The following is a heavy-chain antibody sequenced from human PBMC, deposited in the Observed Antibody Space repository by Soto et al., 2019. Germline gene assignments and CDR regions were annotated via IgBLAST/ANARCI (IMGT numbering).Heavy chain of an antibody. CDR1: GFTFSSYA. CDR2: ISYDGSNK. D-gene: IGHD4-4*01. Sequence: QVQLVESGGGVVQPGRSLRLSCAASGFTFSSYAMHWVRQAPGKGLEWVAVISYDGSNKYYADSVKGRFTISRDNSKNTLHLQMNSLRAEDTAVYYCATLMGPYMTAPADYWGQGTLVTVSS. J-gene: IGHJ4*02. V-gene: IGHV3-30-3*01. CDR3: ATLMGPYMTAPADY.